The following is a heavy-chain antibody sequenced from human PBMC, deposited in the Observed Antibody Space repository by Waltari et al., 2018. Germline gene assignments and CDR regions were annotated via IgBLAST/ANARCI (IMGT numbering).Heavy chain of an antibody. CDR1: GGTFSSYA. CDR2: IIPILGIA. J-gene: IGHJ6*02. Sequence: QVQLVQSGAEVKKPGSSVKVSCKASGGTFSSYAISWVRQAPGQGLEWMGRIIPILGIANYAQKFQGRVTITADKSTSTAYMELSSLRSEDTAVYYCARGRDKEGYYYYYGMDVWGQGTTVTVSS. CDR3: ARGRDKEGYYYYYGMDV. V-gene: IGHV1-69*09.